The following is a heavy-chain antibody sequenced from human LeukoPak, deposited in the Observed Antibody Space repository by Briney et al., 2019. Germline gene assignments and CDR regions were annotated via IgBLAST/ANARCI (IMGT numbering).Heavy chain of an antibody. J-gene: IGHJ5*02. CDR3: AREQSYGEVNWFDP. CDR2: ISYDGSNK. CDR1: GFTFSSYA. Sequence: PGGSLRLSCAASGFTFSSYAMHWVRQAPGKGLEWVAVISYDGSNKYYADSVKGRFTISRDNSKNTLYLQMNSLRAEDTAVYYRAREQSYGEVNWFDPWGQGTLVTVSS. D-gene: IGHD1-26*01. V-gene: IGHV3-30-3*01.